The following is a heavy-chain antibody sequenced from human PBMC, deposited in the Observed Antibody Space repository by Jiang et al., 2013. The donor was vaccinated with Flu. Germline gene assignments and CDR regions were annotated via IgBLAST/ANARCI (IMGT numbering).Heavy chain of an antibody. Sequence: VQLLESGGGLVQPGDSLRLSCAASGFTFSNYAMTWVRQAPGKGLEWVSSISGSGGNTFSADSVKGRFIISRDNSRNTLYLQMNSLRAEDTAVYYCAKGSSGSSGWSTLGYNWFDPWGQGTLLTVSS. D-gene: IGHD6-19*01. CDR1: GFTFSNYA. CDR3: AKGSSGSSGWSTLGYNWFDP. J-gene: IGHJ5*02. V-gene: IGHV3-23*01. CDR2: ISGSGGNT.